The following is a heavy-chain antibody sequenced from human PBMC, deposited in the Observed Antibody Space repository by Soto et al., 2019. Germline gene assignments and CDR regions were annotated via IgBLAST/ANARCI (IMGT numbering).Heavy chain of an antibody. J-gene: IGHJ6*02. CDR2: IIPIFGSV. CDR3: ARDTALVRSGYYYSGMDV. D-gene: IGHD5-18*01. CDR1: GDTFSSYA. Sequence: GASVKVSCKASGDTFSSYAISWVRQAPGQGPEWMGGIIPIFGSVNYAQKFQGRVTITADESTGTAYMELSSLRSEDTAVYYCARDTALVRSGYYYSGMDVWGQGTTVTVS. V-gene: IGHV1-69*13.